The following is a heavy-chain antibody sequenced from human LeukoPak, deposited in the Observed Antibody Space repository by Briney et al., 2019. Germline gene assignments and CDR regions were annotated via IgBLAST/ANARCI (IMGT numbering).Heavy chain of an antibody. D-gene: IGHD6-19*01. V-gene: IGHV3-30*18. CDR1: GFTFNSYG. CDR2: ISYDGSNK. CDR3: ANTPSSQWLVQDAFDI. J-gene: IGHJ3*02. Sequence: GGSLRLSCAASGFTFNSYGMHWVRQAPGKGLEWVAVISYDGSNKYYADSVKGRFTISRDNSKNTLYLQMNSLRAEDTAVYYCANTPSSQWLVQDAFDIWGQGTMVTVSS.